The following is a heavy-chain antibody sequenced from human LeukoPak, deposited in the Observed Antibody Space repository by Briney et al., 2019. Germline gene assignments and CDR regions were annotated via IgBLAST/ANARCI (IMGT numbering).Heavy chain of an antibody. CDR3: ARDVYYGSGSYFFDY. D-gene: IGHD3-10*01. Sequence: GGSLRLPCAASGFTFSDYYMAWIRQAPGKGLEWVSYISSSSSYTNYADSVKGRFTISRDNAENSLYLQMNSLRAEDTAVYYCARDVYYGSGSYFFDYWGQGTLVTVSS. J-gene: IGHJ4*02. CDR1: GFTFSDYY. CDR2: ISSSSSYT. V-gene: IGHV3-11*05.